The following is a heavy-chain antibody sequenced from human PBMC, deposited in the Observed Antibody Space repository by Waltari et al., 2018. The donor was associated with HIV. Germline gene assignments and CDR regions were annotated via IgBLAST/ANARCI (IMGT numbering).Heavy chain of an antibody. D-gene: IGHD2-15*01. CDR3: ARLAAPNYYYGMDV. CDR2: MNQNSGNT. Sequence: QVQLVPFRAEVKKPGASVNDSSQASGYTFSRYVFNWVPKAIGQGLEWMGWMNQNSGNTGYAQKFQGRVTMTRNTSISTAYMELSSLRSEDTAVYYCARLAAPNYYYGMDVWGQGTTVTVSS. CDR1: GYTFSRYV. J-gene: IGHJ6*02. V-gene: IGHV1-8*01.